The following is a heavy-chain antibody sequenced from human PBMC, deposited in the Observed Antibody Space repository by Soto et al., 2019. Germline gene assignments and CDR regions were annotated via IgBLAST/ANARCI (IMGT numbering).Heavy chain of an antibody. CDR3: ARYIPGVRYYGMDV. V-gene: IGHV3-23*01. Sequence: EVQLLESGGCWVQPGGSLRLSCAAAGFTFSSYAMKWVRQAPGKGLEWVSLIGESGTPTYYADSVKGRFTISRDNSGNTLFLEMYSLRAEDTAVYYCARYIPGVRYYGMDVWGQGTTVTVSS. J-gene: IGHJ6*02. D-gene: IGHD2-2*01. CDR1: GFTFSSYA. CDR2: IGESGTPT.